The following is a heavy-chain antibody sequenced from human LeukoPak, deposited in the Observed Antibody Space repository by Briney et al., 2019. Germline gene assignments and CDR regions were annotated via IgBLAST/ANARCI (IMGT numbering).Heavy chain of an antibody. CDR2: INGDGSST. D-gene: IGHD2-2*01. Sequence: QPGGSLRLSCAASGXTFSSYWMHWVRQAPGKGLMWVSRINGDGSSTSYADSVKGRFTISRDNAKNTLYLQMNSLGADDTAVYFCARRYCSSTSCVNWFDSWGQGSLVTVSS. CDR3: ARRYCSSTSCVNWFDS. V-gene: IGHV3-74*01. J-gene: IGHJ5*01. CDR1: GXTFSSYW.